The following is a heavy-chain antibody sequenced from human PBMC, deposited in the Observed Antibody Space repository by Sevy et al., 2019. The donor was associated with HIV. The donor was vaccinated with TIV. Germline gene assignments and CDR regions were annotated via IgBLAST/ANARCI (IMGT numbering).Heavy chain of an antibody. CDR1: GYTFTGYY. D-gene: IGHD3-22*01. CDR2: INPNSGGT. CDR3: GRSGYYCRVAFDL. Sequence: ASVKVSCKASGYTFTGYYMHWVRQAPGQGLEWMGWINPNSGGTNYAQKFQGRVTMTRDTSISTAYMELSRLRSDDTAVYYCGRSGYYCRVAFDLWGQGTMVTVSS. J-gene: IGHJ3*01. V-gene: IGHV1-2*02.